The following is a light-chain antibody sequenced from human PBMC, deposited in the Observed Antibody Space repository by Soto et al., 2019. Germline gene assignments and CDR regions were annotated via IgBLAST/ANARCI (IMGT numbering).Light chain of an antibody. V-gene: IGLV2-11*01. CDR3: CSYAGRYIYV. J-gene: IGLJ1*01. Sequence: QSVLTQPRSVSLSPGQSVTISCTGTSSDVGGYNYVSWYQQHPGKAPKLMIYDVSKRPSGVPDRFSGSKSGNTASLTISGLQADDEADYYCCSYAGRYIYVFGTGTKVTVL. CDR1: SSDVGGYNY. CDR2: DVS.